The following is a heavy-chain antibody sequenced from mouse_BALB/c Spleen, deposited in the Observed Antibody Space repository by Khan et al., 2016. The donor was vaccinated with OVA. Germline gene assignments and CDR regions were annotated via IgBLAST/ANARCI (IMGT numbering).Heavy chain of an antibody. V-gene: IGHV1-61*01. CDR3: ARGGYGTSFAF. Sequence: QVQLQQPGAELVRPGDSVKLSCKASGYTFTSFWMNWVKLRPGQSLEWIGMIDPSDNKTHYNQMFKDKATLTVDKSSNTAYMQLSSLTSEDSAVYFCARGGYGTSFAFWGQGTLVTVSP. D-gene: IGHD2-1*01. CDR2: IDPSDNKT. CDR1: GYTFTSFW. J-gene: IGHJ3*01.